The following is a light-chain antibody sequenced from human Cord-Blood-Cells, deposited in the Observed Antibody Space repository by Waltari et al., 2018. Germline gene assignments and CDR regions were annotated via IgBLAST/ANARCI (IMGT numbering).Light chain of an antibody. V-gene: IGKV1-5*01. CDR2: DAS. Sequence: MTQSPSNLSASVGDRVTITCRASQSISSWLAWYQQQPGKAPKLLIYDASSLESGVPSRFSGSGSGTEFTLTISSLQPDDFATYYCQQYNSYSTFGQGTKLEIK. CDR3: QQYNSYST. CDR1: QSISSW. J-gene: IGKJ2*01.